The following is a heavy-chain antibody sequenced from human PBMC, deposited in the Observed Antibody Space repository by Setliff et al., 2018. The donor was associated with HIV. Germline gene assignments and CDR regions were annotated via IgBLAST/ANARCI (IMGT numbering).Heavy chain of an antibody. V-gene: IGHV3-21*01. CDR2: ISSSSSYT. D-gene: IGHD2-21*02. Sequence: LRLSCAASGFTFSSYSMNWVRQAPGKGLEWVSYISSSSSYTHYADSVKGRFTISRDNVKNSLYLQMNSLRAEDTAVYYCAREVTSFEAFDLWGQGTMVTVSS. CDR1: GFTFSSYS. J-gene: IGHJ3*01. CDR3: AREVTSFEAFDL.